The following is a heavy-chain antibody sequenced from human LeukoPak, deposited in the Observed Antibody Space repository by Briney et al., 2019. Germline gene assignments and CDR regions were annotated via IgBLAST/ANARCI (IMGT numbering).Heavy chain of an antibody. CDR3: ARDVVGVGDS. Sequence: PVASVKVSCKASGYTFTSNYIHWVRQAPGQGLEWMGMIYPRDGSTSYAQKFQGRVTMTRDTSTSTVYMELSSLRSEDTAVYYCARDVVGVGDSWGQGTLVTVSS. J-gene: IGHJ4*02. V-gene: IGHV1-46*01. CDR1: GYTFTSNY. CDR2: IYPRDGST.